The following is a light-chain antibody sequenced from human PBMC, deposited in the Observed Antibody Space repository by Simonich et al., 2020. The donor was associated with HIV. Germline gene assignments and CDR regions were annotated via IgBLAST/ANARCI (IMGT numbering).Light chain of an antibody. CDR1: ALPQQY. V-gene: IGLV3-25*03. CDR2: KDN. Sequence: SYELTQQPSVSVSPGQTARITCSGDALPQQYAYWYQQKPGQAPILVLYKDNERPSGIPERFSGSSSGKTVTLTITGVQADDEADYYCQSTDSSGSLWVFGGGTKLTVL. CDR3: QSTDSSGSLWV. J-gene: IGLJ3*02.